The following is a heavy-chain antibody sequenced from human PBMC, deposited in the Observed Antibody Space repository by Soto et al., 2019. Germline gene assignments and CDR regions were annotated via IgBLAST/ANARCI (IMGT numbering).Heavy chain of an antibody. Sequence: QVQLVESGGGVVQPGRSLRLSCAASGFTFSSYGMHWVRQAPGKGLEWVAVIWYEGSNKYYADSVKGRFTISRDNSKNTLYLQMNSLRAEDTAVYYCARVDYDSSGYYEGAYYFDYWGQGTLVTVSS. CDR2: IWYEGSNK. D-gene: IGHD3-22*01. CDR1: GFTFSSYG. J-gene: IGHJ4*02. V-gene: IGHV3-33*01. CDR3: ARVDYDSSGYYEGAYYFDY.